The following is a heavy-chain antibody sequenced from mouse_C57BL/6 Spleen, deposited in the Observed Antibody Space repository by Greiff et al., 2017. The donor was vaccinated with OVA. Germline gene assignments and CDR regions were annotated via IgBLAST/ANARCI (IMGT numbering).Heavy chain of an antibody. CDR3: ASSYGNYENWYFYV. Sequence: QVQLKESGAELVRPGPSVKMSCKASGYTFTNYWIGWAKQRPGHGLEWIGDIYPGGGYTNYNEKFKGKATLTADKSSSTAYMQFSSLTSEDSAIYYCASSYGNYENWYFYVWGTGTTVTVSS. CDR2: IYPGGGYT. V-gene: IGHV1-63*01. J-gene: IGHJ1*03. CDR1: GYTFTNYW. D-gene: IGHD2-1*01.